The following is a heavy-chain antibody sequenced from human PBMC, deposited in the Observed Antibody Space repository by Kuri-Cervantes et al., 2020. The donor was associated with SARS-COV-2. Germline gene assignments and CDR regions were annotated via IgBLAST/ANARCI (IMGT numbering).Heavy chain of an antibody. D-gene: IGHD5-12*01. J-gene: IGHJ5*02. V-gene: IGHV3-7*01. CDR3: ARCVATIRGWFDP. CDR1: GFTFSSYW. CDR2: IKQDGSEK. Sequence: GESLKISCAASGFTFSSYWMSWVRQAPGKGLGWVANIKQDGSEKYYVDSVKGRFTISRDNSKNSLYLQMNSLRAEDTAVYYCARCVATIRGWFDPWGQGTLVTVSS.